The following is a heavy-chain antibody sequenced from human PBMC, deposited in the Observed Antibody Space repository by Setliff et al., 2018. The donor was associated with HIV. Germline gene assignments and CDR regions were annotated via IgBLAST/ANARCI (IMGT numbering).Heavy chain of an antibody. V-gene: IGHV1-8*02. CDR2: MNPNSGNT. J-gene: IGHJ3*02. Sequence: GASVKVSCKASGYTFTSYDINWVRQATGQGLEWMGWMNPNSGNTGCAQKFQGRVTMTRNTSISTAYMELSSLRSEDTAVYYCARGPNYYDSSGYYYRDAFDIWGQGTMVTVS. CDR3: ARGPNYYDSSGYYYRDAFDI. D-gene: IGHD3-22*01. CDR1: GYTFTSYD.